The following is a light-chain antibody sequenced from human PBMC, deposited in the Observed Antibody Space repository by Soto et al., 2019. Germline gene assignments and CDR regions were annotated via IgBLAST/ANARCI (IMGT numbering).Light chain of an antibody. Sequence: SVLTQPASVSGSPGQSITISCTGTSSDVGGYNYVSWYQQHPGKAPKVMIYDVSNRPSGVSNRFSGSKSGNTASLTISGLQAEDEADYYCCSYTTSNTRQIVFGTGTKLTVL. CDR2: DVS. CDR3: CSYTTSNTRQIV. J-gene: IGLJ1*01. V-gene: IGLV2-14*01. CDR1: SSDVGGYNY.